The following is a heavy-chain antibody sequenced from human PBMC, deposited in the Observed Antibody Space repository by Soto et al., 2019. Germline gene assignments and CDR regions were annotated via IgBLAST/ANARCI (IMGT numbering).Heavy chain of an antibody. V-gene: IGHV4-59*01. D-gene: IGHD2-21*02. CDR2: IFYTGST. J-gene: IGHJ4*02. CDR1: GGSIHDYY. Sequence: QVQLQESGPGLVKPSQTLSLTCTVSGGSIHDYYWVWIRQPPGKGLEWIGSIFYTGSTVYNPSLNSRVTLSLATSKNQFSLNLSSVTAADTAVYYCARVTRGAVDHWGQGALVTVSS. CDR3: ARVTRGAVDH.